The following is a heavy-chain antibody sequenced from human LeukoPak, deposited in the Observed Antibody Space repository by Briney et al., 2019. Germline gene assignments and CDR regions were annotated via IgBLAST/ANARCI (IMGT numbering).Heavy chain of an antibody. CDR2: NYYSGST. J-gene: IGHJ3*02. V-gene: IGHV4-59*01. CDR3: ARDRRQWLVGAFDI. D-gene: IGHD6-19*01. CDR1: GGSISIYY. Sequence: SETLSLTCTVSGGSISIYYWRWIRHPPGKGREWFGYNYYSGSTNSNPPLKSRVTISVDTYKTQYSLKLSSVTAAAAAVYYCARDRRQWLVGAFDIWGQGTMVTVSS.